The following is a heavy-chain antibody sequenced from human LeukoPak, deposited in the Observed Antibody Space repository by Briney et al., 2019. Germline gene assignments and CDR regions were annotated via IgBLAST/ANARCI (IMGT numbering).Heavy chain of an antibody. D-gene: IGHD5-12*01. CDR1: GGSISSSSYY. Sequence: SETLSLTCTVSGGSISSSSYYWGWIRQPPGKGLEWIVSIYYSGSTYYNPSLKSRVTISVDTSKNPFSLKLSSVTAADTAVYYCAISSVGYSGYESFDYWGQGTLVTVSS. V-gene: IGHV4-39*01. J-gene: IGHJ4*02. CDR2: IYYSGST. CDR3: AISSVGYSGYESFDY.